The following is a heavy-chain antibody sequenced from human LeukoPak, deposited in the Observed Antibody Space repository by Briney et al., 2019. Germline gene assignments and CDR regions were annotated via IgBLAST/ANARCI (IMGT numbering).Heavy chain of an antibody. CDR1: VYTLPRYE. CDR2: MYPNSGNS. D-gene: IGHD3-10*01. CDR3: ARVPEIDYYGSGSYGGDY. Sequence: SVPVSCQACVYTLPRYEINWLRPATGKGLDGMGWMYPNSGNSDYVRKFQGRVTMTRNTSISTAYMELSSLRSEDTAVYYCARVPEIDYYGSGSYGGDYWGQGTLVTVSS. V-gene: IGHV1-8*01. J-gene: IGHJ4*02.